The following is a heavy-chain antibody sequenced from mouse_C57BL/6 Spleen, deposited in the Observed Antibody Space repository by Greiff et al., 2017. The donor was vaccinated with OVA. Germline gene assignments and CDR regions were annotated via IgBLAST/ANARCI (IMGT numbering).Heavy chain of an antibody. CDR1: GYTFTSYW. J-gene: IGHJ4*01. V-gene: IGHV1-53*01. CDR2: INPSNGGT. Sequence: QVHVKQPGTELVKPGASVKLSCKASGYTFTSYWMHWVKQRPGQGLEWIGNINPSNGGTNYNEKFKSKATLTVDKSSSTAYMQLSSLTSEDSAVYYCAREEDYYGYYYAMDYWGQGTSVTVSS. CDR3: AREEDYYGYYYAMDY. D-gene: IGHD1-1*01.